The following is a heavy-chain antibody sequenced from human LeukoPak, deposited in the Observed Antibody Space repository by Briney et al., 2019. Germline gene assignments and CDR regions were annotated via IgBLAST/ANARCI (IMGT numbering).Heavy chain of an antibody. J-gene: IGHJ4*02. Sequence: PGGSLRLSCAASGFTFSNAWMSWVRQAPGKGLEWVGRIKSKTDGGTTDYAAPVKGRFTISRDDSKNTLYLQMNSLKTEDTAVYYCTTGELGYSYGQFFDYWGQGTLVTVSS. D-gene: IGHD5-18*01. V-gene: IGHV3-15*01. CDR1: GFTFSNAW. CDR3: TTGELGYSYGQFFDY. CDR2: IKSKTDGGTT.